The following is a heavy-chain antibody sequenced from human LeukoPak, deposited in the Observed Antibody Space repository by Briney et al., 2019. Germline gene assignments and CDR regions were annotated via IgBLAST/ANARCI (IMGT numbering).Heavy chain of an antibody. Sequence: GGSLRLSCAASGFTFSSYSMTWVRQAPGKGLEWVSSISSSSSYIYYADSVKGRFTISRDNAKSSLYLQMNSLRAEDTAVYYCARENYYDSSGHQPLDYWGQGTLVTVSS. CDR3: ARENYYDSSGHQPLDY. D-gene: IGHD3-22*01. V-gene: IGHV3-21*01. J-gene: IGHJ4*02. CDR2: ISSSSSYI. CDR1: GFTFSSYS.